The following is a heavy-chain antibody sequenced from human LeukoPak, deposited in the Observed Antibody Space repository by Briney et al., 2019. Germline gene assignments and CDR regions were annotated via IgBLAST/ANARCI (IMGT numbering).Heavy chain of an antibody. CDR1: GLTVSSNY. Sequence: GGSLRLTCAASGLTVSSNYMSWVRQAPGKGLERVSVIYSGGSTYHADSVKGRFTISRDNSKNTLYLQMNSLRAEDTAVYYCARGTTSHAFDIWGQGTMVTVS. D-gene: IGHD2/OR15-2a*01. CDR2: IYSGGST. J-gene: IGHJ3*02. CDR3: ARGTTSHAFDI. V-gene: IGHV3-66*01.